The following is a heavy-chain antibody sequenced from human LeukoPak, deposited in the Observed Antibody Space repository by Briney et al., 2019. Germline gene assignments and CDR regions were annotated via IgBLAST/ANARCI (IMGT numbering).Heavy chain of an antibody. J-gene: IGHJ5*02. Sequence: GESLKISCKGSGYSFTSYWIGWVRQMPGKGLEWMGIIYPGDSDTRYSPSFQGQVTISADKSISTAYLQWSSLKASDTAMYYCARQPYYYDILTGYKYNWFDPWGQGTLVTVSS. CDR1: GYSFTSYW. V-gene: IGHV5-51*01. CDR3: ARQPYYYDILTGYKYNWFDP. D-gene: IGHD3-9*01. CDR2: IYPGDSDT.